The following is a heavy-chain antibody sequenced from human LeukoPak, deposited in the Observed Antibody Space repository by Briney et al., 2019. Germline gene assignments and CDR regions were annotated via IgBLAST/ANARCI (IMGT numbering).Heavy chain of an antibody. CDR2: IYYSGST. CDR3: ARETYYYDSSGYYTSPSFDY. V-gene: IGHV4-30-4*01. CDR1: GGSISSGDYY. Sequence: SETLSLTCTVSGGSISSGDYYWSWIRQPPGKGLEWIGYIYYSGSTYYNPSLKSRVTISVDTSKNQFSLKLSSVTAADTAVYYCARETYYYDSSGYYTSPSFDYWGQGTLVTVSS. J-gene: IGHJ4*02. D-gene: IGHD3-22*01.